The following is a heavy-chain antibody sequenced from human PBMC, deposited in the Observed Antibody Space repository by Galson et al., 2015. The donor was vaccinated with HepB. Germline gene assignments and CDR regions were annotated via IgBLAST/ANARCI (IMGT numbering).Heavy chain of an antibody. CDR3: ARVAAVAGTSFDY. CDR1: GFTFSSYA. D-gene: IGHD6-19*01. CDR2: ISYDGSNK. J-gene: IGHJ4*02. Sequence: SLRLSCAASGFTFSSYAMHWVRQAPGKGLEWVAVISYDGSNKYYADSVKGRFTISRDNSKNTLYLQMNSLRAEDTAVYYCARVAAVAGTSFDYWGQGTLVTVSS. V-gene: IGHV3-30*04.